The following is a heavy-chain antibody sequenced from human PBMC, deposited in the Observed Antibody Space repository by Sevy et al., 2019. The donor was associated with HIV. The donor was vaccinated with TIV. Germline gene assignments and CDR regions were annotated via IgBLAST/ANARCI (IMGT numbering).Heavy chain of an antibody. CDR1: GLTFNSYP. CDR2: RSYDGSNK. Sequence: GGSLRLSCAASGLTFNSYPMHWVRQAPGKGLEWVAFRSYDGSNKYYADSVKGRFTISRDISRNTLYLQMNSLRPEDTALYYCARPSGSSGYYDFQHWGQGTLVTVSS. V-gene: IGHV3-30*04. D-gene: IGHD3-22*01. J-gene: IGHJ1*01. CDR3: ARPSGSSGYYDFQH.